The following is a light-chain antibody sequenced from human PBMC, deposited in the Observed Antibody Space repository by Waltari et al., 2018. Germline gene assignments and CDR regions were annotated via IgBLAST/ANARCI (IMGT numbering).Light chain of an antibody. Sequence: QSALTQPASVTGSPGQSITISCTGSSSDVGDHNYVSWYQQHPGKVPKLLVFDVTHRPSGVSVRFSGSKSGNTASLTISGLQAEDEGDYYCSTYTTGVVFGGGTKLTVL. CDR1: SSDVGDHNY. J-gene: IGLJ2*01. CDR2: DVT. CDR3: STYTTGVV. V-gene: IGLV2-14*03.